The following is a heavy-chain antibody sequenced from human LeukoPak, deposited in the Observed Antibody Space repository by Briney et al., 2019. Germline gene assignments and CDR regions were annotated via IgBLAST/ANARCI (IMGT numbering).Heavy chain of an antibody. V-gene: IGHV4-59*01. D-gene: IGHD3-3*02. CDR1: GGSISGNY. Sequence: SETLSLTCTVSGGSISGNYWGWLRQAPGKGLEWIGYIYHSGSTTYSPSLKSRVTISVDASNNQFSLKLSTVTAADTAVYYCARDSNSYGMDVWGQGTTVTVSS. CDR3: ARDSNSYGMDV. J-gene: IGHJ6*02. CDR2: IYHSGST.